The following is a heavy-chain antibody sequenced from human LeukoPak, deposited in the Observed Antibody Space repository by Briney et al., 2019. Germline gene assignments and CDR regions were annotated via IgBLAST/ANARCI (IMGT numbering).Heavy chain of an antibody. CDR1: GFTFSTYN. CDR2: IRYDGSNK. J-gene: IGHJ5*02. D-gene: IGHD3-9*01. Sequence: GGSLRLSCAASGFTFSTYNMNWVRQAPGKGLEWVAFIRYDGSNKYYADSVKGRFTISRDNSKNTLYLQMNSLRAEDTAVYYCAKGLTGYYNPYNWFDPWGQGTLVTVSS. V-gene: IGHV3-30*02. CDR3: AKGLTGYYNPYNWFDP.